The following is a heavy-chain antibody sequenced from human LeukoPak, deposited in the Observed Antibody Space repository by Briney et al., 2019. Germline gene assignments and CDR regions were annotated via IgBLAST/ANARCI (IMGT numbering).Heavy chain of an antibody. J-gene: IGHJ4*02. V-gene: IGHV3-21*01. CDR1: GFTFSSYS. CDR3: ARAVRDILTGCYLDY. Sequence: PGGSLRLSCAASGFTFSSYSMNWVRQAPGKGLEWVSSISSSSSYIYYADSVKGRFTISRDNAKNSLYLQMNSLRAEDTAVYYCARAVRDILTGCYLDYWGQGTLVTVSS. D-gene: IGHD3-9*01. CDR2: ISSSSSYI.